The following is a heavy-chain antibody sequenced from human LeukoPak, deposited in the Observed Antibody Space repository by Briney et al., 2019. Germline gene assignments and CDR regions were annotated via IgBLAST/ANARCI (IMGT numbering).Heavy chain of an antibody. D-gene: IGHD3-10*01. J-gene: IGHJ4*02. CDR2: INHKSGGA. V-gene: IGHV1-2*02. Sequence: ASVKVSCKASGYSVNAYNMHWVRQAPGQGLEWMGWINHKSGGANYAQKFQGRVTMTWDTSISTAYMELSRLRSDDTAVYYCAREYILFRYYGDYWGQGTLVTVSS. CDR1: GYSVNAYN. CDR3: AREYILFRYYGDY.